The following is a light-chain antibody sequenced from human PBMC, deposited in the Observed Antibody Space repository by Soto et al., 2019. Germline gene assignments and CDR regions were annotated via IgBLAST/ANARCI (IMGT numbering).Light chain of an antibody. CDR3: QNYNSAPWT. V-gene: IGKV1-27*01. CDR1: QGISNY. J-gene: IGKJ1*01. CDR2: AAS. Sequence: IQLTQSPSSLSASVGDRVTITCGAIQGISNYLAWFQQKPGKVPKLLIYAASTLQSGVPSRFSGSGSGTDFALTISSLQPEDVATYYCQNYNSAPWTFGQGTKVDVK.